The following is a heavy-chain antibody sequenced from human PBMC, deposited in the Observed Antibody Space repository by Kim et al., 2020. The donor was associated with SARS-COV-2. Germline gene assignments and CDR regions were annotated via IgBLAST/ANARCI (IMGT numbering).Heavy chain of an antibody. Sequence: GGSLRLSCAASGFTFSSYAMSWVRQAPGKGLEWVSAISGSGGSTYYADSVKGRFTISRDNSKNTLYLQMNSLRAEDTAVYYCAKQYYDSSGKKGYFDYWGQGTLVTVSS. J-gene: IGHJ4*02. CDR1: GFTFSSYA. CDR2: ISGSGGST. CDR3: AKQYYDSSGKKGYFDY. V-gene: IGHV3-23*01. D-gene: IGHD3-22*01.